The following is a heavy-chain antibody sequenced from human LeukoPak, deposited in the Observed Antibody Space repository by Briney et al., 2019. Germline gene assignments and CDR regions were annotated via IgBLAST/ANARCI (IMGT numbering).Heavy chain of an antibody. J-gene: IGHJ4*02. CDR2: IKQDGSEK. Sequence: GGSLRLSCTASGFTFSNAWMSWVRQAPGKGLEWVANIKQDGSEKNYVDSVKGRFTISRDNAKNSLYLQMNSLRAEDTAVYYCASTNTLDYWGQGTLVTVSS. D-gene: IGHD2-8*01. CDR1: GFTFSNAW. V-gene: IGHV3-7*01. CDR3: ASTNTLDY.